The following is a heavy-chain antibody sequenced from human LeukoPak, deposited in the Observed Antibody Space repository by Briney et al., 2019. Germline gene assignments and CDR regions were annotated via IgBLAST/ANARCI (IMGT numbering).Heavy chain of an antibody. V-gene: IGHV3-30-3*01. J-gene: IGHJ4*02. Sequence: GGSLRLSCAASAFTFSTYAMHWVRQAPGKGLEWVAVISYDGSNKYYADSVKGRFTISRDNSKNTLYLQMNSLRAEDTAVYYCASQYHDILTGLTPLFDYWGQGTLVTVSS. D-gene: IGHD3-9*01. CDR3: ASQYHDILTGLTPLFDY. CDR1: AFTFSTYA. CDR2: ISYDGSNK.